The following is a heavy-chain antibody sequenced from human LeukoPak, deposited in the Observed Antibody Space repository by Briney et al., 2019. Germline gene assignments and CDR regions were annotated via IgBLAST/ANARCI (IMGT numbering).Heavy chain of an antibody. V-gene: IGHV3-74*01. Sequence: PGGSLRLSCAASGFTFSTYWMHWVRQGPGKGLVWVSRIKTDGSSTNYADSVKGRFTISRDNAKNTLYLQMNSLRVEDTAVYYCARASPERYGDFDIWGQGTMVTLSS. J-gene: IGHJ3*02. CDR2: IKTDGSST. CDR3: ARASPERYGDFDI. D-gene: IGHD4/OR15-4a*01. CDR1: GFTFSTYW.